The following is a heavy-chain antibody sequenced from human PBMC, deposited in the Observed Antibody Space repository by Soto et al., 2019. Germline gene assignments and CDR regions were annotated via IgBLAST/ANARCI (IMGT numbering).Heavy chain of an antibody. Sequence: VASRKISCKVSGYSFTSYWISWVRQMPGKGLEWMGRIDPSDSYTNYSPSFQGHVTISADKSISTAYLQWSSLKASDTAMYYCARHYDILTGYPDFDYWGQGTLVTVSS. J-gene: IGHJ4*02. CDR3: ARHYDILTGYPDFDY. CDR2: IDPSDSYT. CDR1: GYSFTSYW. D-gene: IGHD3-9*01. V-gene: IGHV5-10-1*01.